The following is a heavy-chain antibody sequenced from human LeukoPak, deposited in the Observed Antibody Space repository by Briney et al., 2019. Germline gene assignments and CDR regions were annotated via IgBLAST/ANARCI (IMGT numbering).Heavy chain of an antibody. CDR3: AREGSSGYQYYGMDV. CDR2: IRTDGGVT. V-gene: IGHV3-74*01. D-gene: IGHD3-22*01. CDR1: GFTFSDFW. J-gene: IGHJ6*02. Sequence: GGSLRLSCAASGFTFSDFWMHWVRQGPEKRLVWVARIRTDGGVTDYADSVKGRFTISRDNAKNSLYLQMNSLRAEDTAVYYCAREGSSGYQYYGMDVWGQGTTVTVSS.